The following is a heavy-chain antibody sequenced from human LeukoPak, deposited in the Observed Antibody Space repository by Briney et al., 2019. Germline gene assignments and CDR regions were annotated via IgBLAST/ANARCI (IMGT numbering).Heavy chain of an antibody. Sequence: GGSLRLSCAASGFTFSSYAMSWVRQAPGKGLEWVSAISNSGFSTYYADSVKGRFTISRDNSKNTLYLQMNSLRAEDTAVYYCLSYCSSTSCYESNWFDPWGQGTLVTVSS. CDR1: GFTFSSYA. D-gene: IGHD2-2*01. J-gene: IGHJ5*02. V-gene: IGHV3-23*01. CDR2: ISNSGFST. CDR3: LSYCSSTSCYESNWFDP.